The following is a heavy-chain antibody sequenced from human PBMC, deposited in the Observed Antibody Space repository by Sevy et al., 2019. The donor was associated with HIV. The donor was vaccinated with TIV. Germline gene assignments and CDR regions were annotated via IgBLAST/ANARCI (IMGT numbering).Heavy chain of an antibody. J-gene: IGHJ6*02. V-gene: IGHV3-66*01. Sequence: RGSLRLSCAASGLSVSDNYMNWVRQAPGKGLELVSVIYSDGRTYYPDSVKGRFSISRDNSKNTLYLHMKSLRPEDTAVYYCASDRYYDASGYYYYYYGMDVWGQGTVVIVSS. CDR3: ASDRYYDASGYYYYYYGMDV. D-gene: IGHD3-22*01. CDR2: IYSDGRT. CDR1: GLSVSDNY.